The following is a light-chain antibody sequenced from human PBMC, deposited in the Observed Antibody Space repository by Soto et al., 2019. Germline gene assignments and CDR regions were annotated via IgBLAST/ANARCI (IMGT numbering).Light chain of an antibody. CDR2: DAF. CDR3: QQRSNWPTLT. J-gene: IGKJ5*01. CDR1: QSVSTF. Sequence: EIVLTQSPATLSLSPGERATLSCRASQSVSTFLAWYQQKPGQAPRLLIYDAFNRAADVPARFSGSGSGTDFTLTISSLEPEDFAVYYCQQRSNWPTLTFGQGTRLELK. V-gene: IGKV3-11*01.